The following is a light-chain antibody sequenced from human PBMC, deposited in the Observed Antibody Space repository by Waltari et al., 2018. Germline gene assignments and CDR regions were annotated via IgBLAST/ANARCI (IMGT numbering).Light chain of an antibody. Sequence: QSVLTQPPSASGTPGQRVTFSCSGTYSNIGNNVVNWYQQLPGKAPKLLIYRNDQLPSGVPDRFSGSKSGSSASLAIGGLQSDDEADYYCAAWDDSLNGHWVFGGGTKVTVL. V-gene: IGLV1-44*01. CDR1: YSNIGNNV. CDR3: AAWDDSLNGHWV. J-gene: IGLJ3*02. CDR2: RND.